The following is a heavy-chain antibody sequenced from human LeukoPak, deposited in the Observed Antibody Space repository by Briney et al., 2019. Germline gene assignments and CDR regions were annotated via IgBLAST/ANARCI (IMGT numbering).Heavy chain of an antibody. CDR2: IIPIFGTA. CDR1: GGTFNTYA. Sequence: SVKVSCKASGGTFNTYAISWVRQAPGQGLEWMGGIIPIFGTANYAQKFQGRVTITADESTNTAYMELSSLRSEDTAVYYCARQPMIGYYFDYWAREPWSPSPQ. V-gene: IGHV1-69*13. CDR3: ARQPMIGYYFDY. D-gene: IGHD3-22*01. J-gene: IGHJ4*02.